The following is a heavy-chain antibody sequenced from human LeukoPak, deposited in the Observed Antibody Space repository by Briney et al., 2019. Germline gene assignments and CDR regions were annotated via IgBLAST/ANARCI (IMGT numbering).Heavy chain of an antibody. CDR2: INHSGST. J-gene: IGHJ4*02. D-gene: IGHD6-13*01. CDR1: GGSFSGYY. CDR3: ARVRQQLDGIIDY. Sequence: SGTLSLTCAVYGGSFSGYYWSWIRQPPGKGLEWIGEINHSGSTNYNPSLKSRVTISVDTSKNQFSLKLSSVTAADTAVYYCARVRQQLDGIIDYWGQGTLVTVSS. V-gene: IGHV4-34*01.